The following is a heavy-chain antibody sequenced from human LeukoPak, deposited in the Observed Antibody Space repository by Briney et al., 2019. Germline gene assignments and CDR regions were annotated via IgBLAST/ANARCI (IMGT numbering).Heavy chain of an antibody. D-gene: IGHD2-2*01. CDR1: GGTFSSYA. V-gene: IGHV1-69*13. CDR3: TRGGVPAAPYGWFDP. J-gene: IGHJ5*02. CDR2: IIPIFGTA. Sequence: SVKVSCKASGGTFSSYAISWVRQAPGQGLEWMGGIIPIFGTANYAQKFQGRVTITADESTSTAYMELSSLRSEDTAVYYCTRGGVPAAPYGWFDPWGQGTLVTVSS.